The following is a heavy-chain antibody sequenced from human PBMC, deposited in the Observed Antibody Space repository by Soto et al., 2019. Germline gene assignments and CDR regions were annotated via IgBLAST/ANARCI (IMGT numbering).Heavy chain of an antibody. D-gene: IGHD2-21*01. J-gene: IGHJ6*02. CDR3: ARVTLRYAMNV. CDR1: GDSVSSTDYY. Sequence: LSLTCTVSGDSVSSTDYYWTWIRQPPGKGLECIGYIYYSGITNYYPSLKSRVTISLDTSKNQFSLKLNSVTAADTAVYYCARVTLRYAMNVWGRGTTVTVSS. CDR2: IYYSGIT. V-gene: IGHV4-61*08.